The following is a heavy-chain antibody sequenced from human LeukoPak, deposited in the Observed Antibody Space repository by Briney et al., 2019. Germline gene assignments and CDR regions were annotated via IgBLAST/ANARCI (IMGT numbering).Heavy chain of an antibody. J-gene: IGHJ5*02. Sequence: GESLKISCKGSGYSFTSYWIGWVRQMRGKGLEWMGIIYPGDSDTRYSPPFQGQVTISADKSISTAYLQWSSLKASDTAMYYCARFEYSSSSFWFDPWGQGTLVTVSS. V-gene: IGHV5-51*01. D-gene: IGHD6-6*01. CDR3: ARFEYSSSSFWFDP. CDR2: IYPGDSDT. CDR1: GYSFTSYW.